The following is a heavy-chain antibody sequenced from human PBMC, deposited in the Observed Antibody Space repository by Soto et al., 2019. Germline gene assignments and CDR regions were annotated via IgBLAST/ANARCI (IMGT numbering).Heavy chain of an antibody. CDR2: IKQDGSEK. D-gene: IGHD4-17*01. Sequence: GGSLRLSCAASGFTFSSYWMSWVRQAPGKGLEWVANIKQDGSEKYYVDSVKGRFTISRDNAKNSLYLQMNSLRAEDTAVYYCASIGGQDYGDYDYFDYWGQGTLVTVSS. CDR3: ASIGGQDYGDYDYFDY. V-gene: IGHV3-7*01. J-gene: IGHJ4*02. CDR1: GFTFSSYW.